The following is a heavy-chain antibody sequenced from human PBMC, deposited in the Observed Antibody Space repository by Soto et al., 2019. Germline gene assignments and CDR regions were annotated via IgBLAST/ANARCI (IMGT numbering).Heavy chain of an antibody. CDR2: IYYTGST. CDR3: AREAFRATNGVVEF. CDR1: GGSISSDGYY. Sequence: SETLSLTCTVSGGSISSDGYYWSWIRQHPGKGLEWIGYIYYTGSTYYNPSLKSRVTISIDTSNNQFSLKLSSVTAADTAVYYCAREAFRATNGVVEFWGQGTLVTVSS. V-gene: IGHV4-31*03. D-gene: IGHD2-8*01. J-gene: IGHJ4*02.